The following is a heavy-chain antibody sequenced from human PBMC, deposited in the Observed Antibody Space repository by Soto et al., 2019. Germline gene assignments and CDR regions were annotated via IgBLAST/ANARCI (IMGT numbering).Heavy chain of an antibody. V-gene: IGHV3-23*01. Sequence: HPGGSLRLSCVVSGSTFSSDDMSWVRQAPGRGLEWVSSLSGTGYTTYYADSVKGRFTISRDNSKNTLYLQMNSLRADDTAVYYCAKGIEVAARDYFDYWGQGALVTVSS. J-gene: IGHJ4*02. CDR1: GSTFSSDD. CDR2: LSGTGYTT. D-gene: IGHD6-19*01. CDR3: AKGIEVAARDYFDY.